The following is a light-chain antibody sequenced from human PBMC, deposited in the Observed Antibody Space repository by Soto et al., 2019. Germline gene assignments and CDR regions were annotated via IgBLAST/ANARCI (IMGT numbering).Light chain of an antibody. CDR1: SSDVGGYDY. V-gene: IGLV2-14*03. CDR2: DVS. CDR3: SSLYV. Sequence: QSALTQPASVSGSPGQSITISCTGTSSDVGGYDYVSWYQHHPGKAPKLMIYDVSNRPSGVSNRFPGSKSGNTASLTISGLQAEDEADYTSSSLYVFGTGTKVTVL. J-gene: IGLJ1*01.